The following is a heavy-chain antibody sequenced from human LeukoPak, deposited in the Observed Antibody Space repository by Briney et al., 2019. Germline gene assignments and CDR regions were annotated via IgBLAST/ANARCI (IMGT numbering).Heavy chain of an antibody. CDR3: ARPSSGWYGGWFDP. CDR2: INHSGST. J-gene: IGHJ5*02. D-gene: IGHD6-19*01. V-gene: IGHV4-34*01. CDR1: GGSFSGYY. Sequence: NPSETLSLTCAVYGGSFSGYYWSWIRQPPGKGLEWIGEINHSGSTNYNPSLKSRVTISVDTSKNQFSLKLSSVTAADTAVYYCARPSSGWYGGWFDPWGQGTLVTVSS.